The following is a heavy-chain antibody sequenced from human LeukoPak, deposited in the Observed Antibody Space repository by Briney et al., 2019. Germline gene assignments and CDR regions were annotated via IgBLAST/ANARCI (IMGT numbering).Heavy chain of an antibody. D-gene: IGHD1-14*01. J-gene: IGHJ3*02. V-gene: IGHV1-2*02. CDR2: IDPNNGDT. CDR3: ARRSRNGLDAFDI. CDR1: AYTFTGYY. Sequence: ASVKVSCKASAYTFTGYYPHWVRQAPGQGLQWMGWIDPNNGDTEYAQKFQGRVTMTRDRSISTAYMELGRLTSDDTAVYYCARRSRNGLDAFDIWGQGTMATVSS.